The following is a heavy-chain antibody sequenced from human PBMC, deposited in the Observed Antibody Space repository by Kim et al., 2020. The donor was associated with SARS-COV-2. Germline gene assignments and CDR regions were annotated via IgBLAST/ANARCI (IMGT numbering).Heavy chain of an antibody. D-gene: IGHD3-22*01. J-gene: IGHJ4*02. V-gene: IGHV1-2*02. CDR1: GYTFTGYY. CDR3: ASRYYYDSSGYYY. Sequence: ASVKVSCKASGYTFTGYYMHWVRQAPGQGLEWMGWINPNSGGTNYAQKFQGRVTMTRDTSISTAYMELSRLRSDDTAVYYCASRYYYDSSGYYYWGQGTLVTVSS. CDR2: INPNSGGT.